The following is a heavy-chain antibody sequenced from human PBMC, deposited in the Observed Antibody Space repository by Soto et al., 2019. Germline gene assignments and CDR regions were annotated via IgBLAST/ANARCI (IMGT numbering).Heavy chain of an antibody. D-gene: IGHD3-10*01. V-gene: IGHV4-30-2*01. CDR1: GASIGSGSYS. CDR2: LHHSGDT. CDR3: ARFPLWFGELDY. J-gene: IGHJ4*02. Sequence: QLQLQESGSGLVRPSQTLSLTCTVSGASIGSGSYSWNWIRQPPGKGLEWIGYLHHSGDTYFNPSLRRRVSISVDWSNNQFSLKLISVTAADTAVYYCARFPLWFGELDYWGQGALVTVSS.